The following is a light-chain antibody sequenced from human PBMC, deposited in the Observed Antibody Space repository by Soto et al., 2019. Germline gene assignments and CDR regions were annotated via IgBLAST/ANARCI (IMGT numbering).Light chain of an antibody. CDR1: SGDVGGYNY. V-gene: IGLV2-14*01. CDR3: SSYTSSSTPYV. CDR2: EVC. J-gene: IGLJ1*01. Sequence: QSALTQPASVSGSPGQSITISCTGTSGDVGGYNYVSWYQQHPGKAPKLMIYEVCNRPSGVSNRFSGSKSGNTASLTISGLQADDEADYYCSSYTSSSTPYVFGPGTKLPVL.